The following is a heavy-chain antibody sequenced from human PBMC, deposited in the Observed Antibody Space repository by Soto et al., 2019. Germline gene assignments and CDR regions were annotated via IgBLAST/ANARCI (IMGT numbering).Heavy chain of an antibody. CDR2: IWYDGSNK. J-gene: IGHJ6*02. CDR1: GFTFSSYG. V-gene: IGHV3-33*01. D-gene: IGHD6-13*01. CDR3: ARVPQQQLVQIYYYGMDV. Sequence: GGSLRLSCAASGFTFSSYGMHWVRQAPGKGLEWVAVIWYDGSNKYYADSVKGRFTISRDNSKNTLYLQMNGLRAEDTAVYCSARVPQQQLVQIYYYGMDVWGQGTTVTVSS.